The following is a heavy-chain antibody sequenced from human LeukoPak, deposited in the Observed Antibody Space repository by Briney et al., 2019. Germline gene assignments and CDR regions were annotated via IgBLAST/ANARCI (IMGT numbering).Heavy chain of an antibody. CDR3: ARTPTIFGVAIDPHYFDY. D-gene: IGHD3-3*01. CDR2: IYYSGST. CDR1: GGSISSYY. V-gene: IGHV4-59*08. Sequence: SETLSLTCTVSGGSISSYYWSWIRQPPGKGLEWIGYIYYSGSTNYNPSLKSRVTISVDTSKNQFSLKLSSVTAADTAVYYCARTPTIFGVAIDPHYFDYWGQGTLVTVSS. J-gene: IGHJ4*02.